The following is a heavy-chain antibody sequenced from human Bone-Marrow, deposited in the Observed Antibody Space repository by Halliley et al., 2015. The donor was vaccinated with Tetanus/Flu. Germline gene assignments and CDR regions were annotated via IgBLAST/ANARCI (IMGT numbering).Heavy chain of an antibody. Sequence: GKGLEWVSLIFSGGRTYCSDSVKGRFTISRDSSKNSRYLQRNSLRADDTAVYYCVGNVGELGYWGQGTQVTVSS. V-gene: IGHV3-53*01. CDR3: VGNVGELGY. D-gene: IGHD3-10*01. J-gene: IGHJ4*02. CDR2: IFSGGRT.